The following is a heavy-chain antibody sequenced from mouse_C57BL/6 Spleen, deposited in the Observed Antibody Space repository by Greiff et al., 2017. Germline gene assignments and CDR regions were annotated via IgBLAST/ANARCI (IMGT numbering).Heavy chain of an antibody. CDR1: GFTFSSYG. J-gene: IGHJ1*03. CDR2: ISSGGSYT. CDR3: ARHDGYYGSSLDWYFDV. Sequence: EVMLVESGGDLVKPGGSLKLSCAASGFTFSSYGMSWVRQTPDKRLEWVATISSGGSYTYYPDSVKGRFTISRDNAKNTLYLQMSSLKSEDTAMYYCARHDGYYGSSLDWYFDVWGTGTTVTVSS. V-gene: IGHV5-6*02. D-gene: IGHD1-1*01.